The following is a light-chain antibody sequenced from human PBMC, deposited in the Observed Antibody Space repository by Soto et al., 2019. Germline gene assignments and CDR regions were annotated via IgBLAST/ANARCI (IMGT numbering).Light chain of an antibody. CDR3: QQRHMWPIT. CDR1: QSVSSSN. V-gene: IGKV3D-20*02. CDR2: GAS. Sequence: EIVLTQSPGTLSLSPGERATLSCRASQSVSSSNLAWYQQKPGQAPRLLIYGASTRATGIPARFSGSGSGTDFTLTISSLEPEDFAVYYCQQRHMWPITFGQGTRLEIK. J-gene: IGKJ5*01.